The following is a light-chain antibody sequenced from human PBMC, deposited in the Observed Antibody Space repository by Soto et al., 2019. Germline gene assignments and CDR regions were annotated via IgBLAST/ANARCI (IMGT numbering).Light chain of an antibody. CDR2: GAS. CDR3: QQYNNWPRSLT. V-gene: IGKV3-15*01. CDR1: QSVSSN. J-gene: IGKJ3*01. Sequence: EIVMTQSPATLSVSPGERATLSCRSSQSVSSNLAWYQKKPGQATRLLIYGASTRATGIQARFSGSGSGTEFTLTISSLQSEDFAVYYCQQYNNWPRSLTFGPGTKGDIK.